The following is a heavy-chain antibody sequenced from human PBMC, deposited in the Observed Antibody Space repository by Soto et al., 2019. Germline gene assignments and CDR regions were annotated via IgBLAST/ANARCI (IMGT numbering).Heavy chain of an antibody. V-gene: IGHV1-69*06. Sequence: SVKVSCKASGGTFSSYAISWVRQAPGQGLEWMGGIIPIFGTANYAQKFQGRVTITADKSTSTAYMELSSLRSEDTAVYYCASRRITIFGVVIAYGMDVWGQGTTVTVSS. CDR1: GGTFSSYA. CDR3: ASRRITIFGVVIAYGMDV. D-gene: IGHD3-3*01. J-gene: IGHJ6*02. CDR2: IIPIFGTA.